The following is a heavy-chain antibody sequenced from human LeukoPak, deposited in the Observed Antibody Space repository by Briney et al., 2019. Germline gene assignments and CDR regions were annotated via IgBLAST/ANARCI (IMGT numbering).Heavy chain of an antibody. CDR3: ARGTVPAAMILGWFDP. V-gene: IGHV3-30*03. D-gene: IGHD2-2*01. CDR2: ISYDGSNK. Sequence: PGGSLRLSCAASGFTFSSYGMHWVRQAPGKGLEWVAVISYDGSNKYYADSVKGRFTISRDNSKNTLYLQMNSLRAEDTAVYYCARGTVPAAMILGWFDPWGQGTLVTVSS. CDR1: GFTFSSYG. J-gene: IGHJ5*02.